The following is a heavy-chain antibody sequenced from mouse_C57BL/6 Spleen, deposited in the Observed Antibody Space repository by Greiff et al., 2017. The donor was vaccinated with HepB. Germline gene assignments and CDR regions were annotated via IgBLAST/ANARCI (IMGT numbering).Heavy chain of an antibody. J-gene: IGHJ2*01. Sequence: EVKLEESGGGLVKPGGSLKLSCAASGFTFSDYGMHWVRQAPEKGLEWVAYISSGSSTIYYADTVKGRFTISRDNAKNTLFLQMTSLRSEDTAMYYCARIHYGSSSGDYWGQGTTLTVSS. V-gene: IGHV5-17*01. CDR2: ISSGSSTI. CDR1: GFTFSDYG. D-gene: IGHD1-1*01. CDR3: ARIHYGSSSGDY.